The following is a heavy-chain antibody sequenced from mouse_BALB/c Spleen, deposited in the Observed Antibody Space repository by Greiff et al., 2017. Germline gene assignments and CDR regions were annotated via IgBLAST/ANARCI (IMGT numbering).Heavy chain of an antibody. V-gene: IGHV1-26*01. J-gene: IGHJ2*01. CDR2: INPYNGAT. Sequence: EVQLQQSGPELVKPGASVKISCKASGYSFTGYYMHWVKQSHVKSLEWIGRINPYNGATSYNQNFKDKASLTVDKSSSTAYMELHSLTSEDSAVYYCARFTTVVAKGGFDYWGQGTTLTVSS. D-gene: IGHD1-1*01. CDR1: GYSFTGYY. CDR3: ARFTTVVAKGGFDY.